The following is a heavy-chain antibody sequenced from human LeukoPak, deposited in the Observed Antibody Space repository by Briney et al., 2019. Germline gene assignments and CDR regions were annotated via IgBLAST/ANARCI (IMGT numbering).Heavy chain of an antibody. CDR1: GYTFTSYD. CDR3: ARDDSSGYSFIDY. D-gene: IGHD3-22*01. Sequence: ASVKVSCKASGYTFTSYDINWVRQATGQGLEWMGWISAYNGNTNYAQKLQGRVTMTTDTSTSTAYMELRSLRSDDTAVYYCARDDSSGYSFIDYWGQGTLVTVSS. CDR2: ISAYNGNT. V-gene: IGHV1-18*01. J-gene: IGHJ4*02.